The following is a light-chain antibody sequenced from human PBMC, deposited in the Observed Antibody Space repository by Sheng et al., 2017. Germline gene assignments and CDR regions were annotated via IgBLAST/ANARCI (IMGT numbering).Light chain of an antibody. V-gene: IGLV3-19*01. CDR2: GKN. Sequence: SSELTQDPAVSVALGQTVRITCQGDSLRSYYTSWYQQKPGQAPVLVIYGKNNRPSGIPDRFSGSRSGNTASLTITGAQAEDEADYYCNSRDSFVNRVLFGGGTKLTVL. J-gene: IGLJ2*01. CDR3: NSRDSFVNRVL. CDR1: SLRSYY.